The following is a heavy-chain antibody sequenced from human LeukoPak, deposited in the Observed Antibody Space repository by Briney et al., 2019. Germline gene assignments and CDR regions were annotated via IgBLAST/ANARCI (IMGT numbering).Heavy chain of an antibody. CDR3: ARGGYYDNFGYFNSLFDY. CDR2: ISPYNGNT. Sequence: GASVKVSCKPSGYTFTSYGISWVRQAPGQGLERMGWISPYNGNTNSAQELQGRVTMTTDTSTNTAYLELRSLRSDDTAVYYCARGGYYDNFGYFNSLFDYWGQGTLVTVSS. D-gene: IGHD3-22*01. V-gene: IGHV1-18*01. J-gene: IGHJ4*02. CDR1: GYTFTSYG.